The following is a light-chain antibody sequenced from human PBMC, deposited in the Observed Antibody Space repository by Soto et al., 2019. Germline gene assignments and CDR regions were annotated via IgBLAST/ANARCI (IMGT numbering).Light chain of an antibody. CDR2: GAS. J-gene: IGKJ1*01. CDR3: QQYGSSPRT. Sequence: EIVLTQSPATLSLSPGERATRSCRASQNINRYLAWYHQKPGQAPRLLIYGASSRATGIPDRFSGSGSGTDFTLTISRLEPEDFAVYYCQQYGSSPRTFGQGTKVDIK. V-gene: IGKV3-20*01. CDR1: QNINRY.